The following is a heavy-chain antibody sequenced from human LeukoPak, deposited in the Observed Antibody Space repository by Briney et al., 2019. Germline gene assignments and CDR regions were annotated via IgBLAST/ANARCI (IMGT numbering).Heavy chain of an antibody. CDR1: DGSISSSSYY. CDR2: IYSSGST. Sequence: PSETLSLTCTVSDGSISSSSYYWGWIRQPPGKGLEWIASIYSSGSTYYNPSLKSRVTISVDTSKNQFSLKLSSVTAADTAVYYCARDGIGGSYPAAFDIWGQGTMVTVSS. CDR3: ARDGIGGSYPAAFDI. D-gene: IGHD1-26*01. V-gene: IGHV4-39*07. J-gene: IGHJ3*02.